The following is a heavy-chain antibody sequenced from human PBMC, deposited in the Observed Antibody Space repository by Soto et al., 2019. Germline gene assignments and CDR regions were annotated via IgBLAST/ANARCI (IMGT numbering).Heavy chain of an antibody. D-gene: IGHD3-10*02. CDR2: ISSSSYI. J-gene: IGHJ3*02. Sequence: GGSLSLSCAASGFTFSSYSMNWVRQAPGKGLEWVSSISSSSYIYYADSVKGRFTISRDNAKNSLYLQMNSQRAEDTAGYYCLCVLPDFDICGQGTIVTV. V-gene: IGHV3-21*01. CDR1: GFTFSSYS. CDR3: LCVLPDFDI.